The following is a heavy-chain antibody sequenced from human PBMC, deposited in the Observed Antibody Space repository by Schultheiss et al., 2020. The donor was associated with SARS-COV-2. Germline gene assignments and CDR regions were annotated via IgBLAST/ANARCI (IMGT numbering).Heavy chain of an antibody. CDR1: GGSFSGYY. CDR3: ARESGYYYDSSGYYSGWFDP. D-gene: IGHD3-22*01. Sequence: GSLRLSCAVYGGSFSGYYWGWIRQHPGKGLEWIGEINHSGSTNYNPSLKSRVTISVDTSKNQFSLKLSSVTAADTAVYYCARESGYYYDSSGYYSGWFDPWGQGTLVTVSS. CDR2: INHSGST. V-gene: IGHV4-34*01. J-gene: IGHJ5*02.